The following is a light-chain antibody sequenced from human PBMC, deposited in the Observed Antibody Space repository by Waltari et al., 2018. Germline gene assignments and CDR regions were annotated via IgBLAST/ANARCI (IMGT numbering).Light chain of an antibody. Sequence: SALTQPPSVSAAPGQKVTIPCSGSDSNIGSDYLAWYQQLPGTAPKVLIYANDERPSGIPERFSGSKSGTSAALAITGLQAGDEAYYYCGTWDHSRHGLVFGGGTKLTVL. J-gene: IGLJ2*01. CDR2: AND. CDR1: DSNIGSDY. CDR3: GTWDHSRHGLV. V-gene: IGLV1-51*01.